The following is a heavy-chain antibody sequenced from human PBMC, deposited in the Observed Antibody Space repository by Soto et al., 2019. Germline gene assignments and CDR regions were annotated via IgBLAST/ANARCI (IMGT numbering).Heavy chain of an antibody. CDR1: GFTFSSYG. CDR3: AREHDFWSGYPMDV. D-gene: IGHD3-3*01. CDR2: IWYDGSNK. J-gene: IGHJ6*03. Sequence: GGSLRLSCAASGFTFSSYGMHWVRQAPGKGLEWVAVIWYDGSNKYYADSVKGRFTISRDNSKNTLYLQMNSLRAEDTAVYYCAREHDFWSGYPMDVWGKGTTVTVSS. V-gene: IGHV3-33*01.